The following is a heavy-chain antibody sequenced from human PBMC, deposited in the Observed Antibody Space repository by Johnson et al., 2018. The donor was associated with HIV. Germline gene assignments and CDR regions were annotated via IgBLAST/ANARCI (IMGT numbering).Heavy chain of an antibody. J-gene: IGHJ3*02. D-gene: IGHD6-6*01. CDR2: IRYDETNK. CDR1: GLPLSNYV. V-gene: IGHV3-30*02. CDR3: ARDRGYSSSSANAFDI. Sequence: QEKLVESGGGVVQPGGSLRLSCVASGLPLSNYVMHWVRQAPGKGLEWVAFIRYDETNKDYADSVKGRFTISRDSSKNTLFLQMNSLRVDDTAVYYCARDRGYSSSSANAFDIWGQGIMVTVSS.